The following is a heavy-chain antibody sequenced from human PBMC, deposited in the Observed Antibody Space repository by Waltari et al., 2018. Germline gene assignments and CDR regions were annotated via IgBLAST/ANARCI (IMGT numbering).Heavy chain of an antibody. CDR2: ISSGSKTI. D-gene: IGHD2-2*01. J-gene: IGHJ4*02. V-gene: IGHV3-48*01. CDR1: GFTFSTYT. CDR3: AREYCSSTSCLFDY. Sequence: EVQLVESGGGLVQPGGSLRLSCAASGFTFSTYTTNWVRQAPGKGLEWVSYISSGSKTIHYADSVKGRFTISRDNGKNSLYLQMNSLRAEDTAVYYCAREYCSSTSCLFDYWGQGTLVTVSS.